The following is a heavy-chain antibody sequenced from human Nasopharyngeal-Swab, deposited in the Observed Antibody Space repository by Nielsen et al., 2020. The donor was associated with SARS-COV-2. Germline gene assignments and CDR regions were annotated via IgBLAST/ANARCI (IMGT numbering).Heavy chain of an antibody. Sequence: GESLKISCAASGFTFSSYAMSWVRQAPGKGLEWVSAISGSGGSTYYADSVKGRFTISRDNSKNTLYLQMNSLRAEGTAVYYCAKLDCSSTSCYTGGKTTYYYYGMDVWGQGTTVTVSS. V-gene: IGHV3-23*01. CDR3: AKLDCSSTSCYTGGKTTYYYYGMDV. CDR2: ISGSGGST. J-gene: IGHJ6*02. CDR1: GFTFSSYA. D-gene: IGHD2-2*02.